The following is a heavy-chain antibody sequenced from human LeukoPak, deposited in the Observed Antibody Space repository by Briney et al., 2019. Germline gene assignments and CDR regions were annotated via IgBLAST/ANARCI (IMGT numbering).Heavy chain of an antibody. D-gene: IGHD6-19*01. CDR1: GGTFSSYA. V-gene: IGHV1-18*01. J-gene: IGHJ4*02. CDR2: ISAYNGNT. CDR3: ARDSGYSSGWCFDY. Sequence: ASVKVSCKASGGTFSSYAISWVRQAPGQGLEWMGWISAYNGNTNYAQKLQGRVTMTTDTSTSTAYMELRSLRSDDTAVYYCARDSGYSSGWCFDYWGQGTLVTVSS.